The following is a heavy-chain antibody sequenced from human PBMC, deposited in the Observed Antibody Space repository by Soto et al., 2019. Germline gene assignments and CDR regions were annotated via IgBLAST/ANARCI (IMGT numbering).Heavy chain of an antibody. J-gene: IGHJ5*02. CDR1: GYIFSANY. V-gene: IGHV1-2*02. D-gene: IGHD3-22*01. CDR2: INPHSGAT. CDR3: VRAHARGFSNWFYP. Sequence: QVILVQSGAEVQKPGASLKVSCKASGYIFSANYIHWVRQAPGQGLEWLGWINPHSGATNDAQKFLGRVTMSADTSASTAYMDLARLKSDDTAVYYCVRAHARGFSNWFYPWGRGTLVTVSS.